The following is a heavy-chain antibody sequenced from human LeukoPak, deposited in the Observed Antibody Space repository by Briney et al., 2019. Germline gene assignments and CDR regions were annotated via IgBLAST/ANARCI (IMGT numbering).Heavy chain of an antibody. CDR1: GFTFSSYW. J-gene: IGHJ4*02. V-gene: IGHV3-7*01. D-gene: IGHD5-18*01. Sequence: GGSLRLSCAASGFTFSSYWMSWVRQAPGKGLEWVANIKQDGSEKYYVDSVKGRFTISRDNAKNSLYLQMNSLRAEDTAVHYCASISSKYSYGFNYWGQGTLVTVSS. CDR3: ASISSKYSYGFNY. CDR2: IKQDGSEK.